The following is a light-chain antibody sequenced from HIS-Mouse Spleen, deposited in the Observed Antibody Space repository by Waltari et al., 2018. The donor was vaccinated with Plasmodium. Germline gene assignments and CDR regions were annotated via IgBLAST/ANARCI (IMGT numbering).Light chain of an antibody. CDR2: GAS. CDR1: QIVSSN. CDR3: QKYNNWPPT. Sequence: EIVMTQSPATLSVSPGERATLSCRASQIVSSNLAWYQQKPGQAPRRLIYGASTRATGIPARFSGSGSGTEFTLTNSSMQSEDFAVYYCQKYNNWPPTFGQGTKVEIK. V-gene: IGKV3-15*01. J-gene: IGKJ1*01.